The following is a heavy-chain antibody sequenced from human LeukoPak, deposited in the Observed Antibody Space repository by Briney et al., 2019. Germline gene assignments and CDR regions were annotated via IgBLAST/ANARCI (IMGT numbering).Heavy chain of an antibody. CDR1: GFTFDDYA. CDR2: ISWNSGSI. J-gene: IGHJ6*02. D-gene: IGHD1-1*01. Sequence: GRSLRLSCAASGFTFDDYAMHWVRQAPGKGLEWVSGISWNSGSIGYADSVKGRFTISRDNAKNSLYLQMNSLRAEDTAVYYCATATGFPYYGMDVWGQGTTVTVSS. CDR3: ATATGFPYYGMDV. V-gene: IGHV3-9*01.